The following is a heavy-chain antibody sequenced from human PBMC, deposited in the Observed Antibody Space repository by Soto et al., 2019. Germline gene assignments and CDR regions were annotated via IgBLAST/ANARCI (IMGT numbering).Heavy chain of an antibody. CDR3: ARNSTVNYDFWSGYYHYYYYYYYMDV. V-gene: IGHV3-21*01. CDR1: CFPFFSSI. Sequence: GGSLTLSCASHCFPFFSSIMNWVPKATGSGLVWVLSISSSSFIYYADSAKGRFTISRDNAKNSLYLQMNSLRAEDTAVYYFARNSTVNYDFWSGYYHYYYYYYYMDVWGKGT. D-gene: IGHD3-3*01. J-gene: IGHJ6*03. CDR2: ISSSSFI.